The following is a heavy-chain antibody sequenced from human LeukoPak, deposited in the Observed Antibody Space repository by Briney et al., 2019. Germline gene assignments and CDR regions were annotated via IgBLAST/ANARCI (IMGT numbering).Heavy chain of an antibody. J-gene: IGHJ4*02. Sequence: ASVKVSCKASGYTFTSYGISWVRQAPGQGLEWMGWISAYNGNTNYAQKLQGRVTTTTDTSTSTAYMELRSLRSDDTAVYYCARDHYYDSSGYTRSADYWGQGTLVTVSS. CDR1: GYTFTSYG. V-gene: IGHV1-18*01. CDR3: ARDHYYDSSGYTRSADY. CDR2: ISAYNGNT. D-gene: IGHD3-22*01.